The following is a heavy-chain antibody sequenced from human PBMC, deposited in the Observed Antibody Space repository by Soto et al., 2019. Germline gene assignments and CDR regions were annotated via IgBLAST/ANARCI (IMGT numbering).Heavy chain of an antibody. CDR3: ARRLHGTVHTCFNWFDP. J-gene: IGHJ5*02. D-gene: IGHD2-8*02. CDR2: IFYTGTA. Sequence: PSETLSLTCTVSGGSINTGGYYWGWIRQFPGEGLEWIGHIFYTGTAFYNPSLQSRTAISIDTSANQFFLQMSSVSAADTAIYYCARRLHGTVHTCFNWFDPWGQGILVTVSS. V-gene: IGHV4-31*03. CDR1: GGSINTGGYY.